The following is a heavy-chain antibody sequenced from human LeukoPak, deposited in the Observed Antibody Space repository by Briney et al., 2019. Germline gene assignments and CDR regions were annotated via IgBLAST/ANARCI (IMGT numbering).Heavy chain of an antibody. V-gene: IGHV1-18*01. CDR3: ASQRRLGYCSSTSCYYPNWFDP. CDR2: ISAYNGNT. Sequence: GASVKVSCKASGYTFTSYGISWVRQAPGQGLEWMGWISAYNGNTNYAQKLQGRVTMTTDTSTSTAYMELRSLRSDDTAVYYCASQRRLGYCSSTSCYYPNWFDPWGQGTLVTVSS. D-gene: IGHD2-2*01. J-gene: IGHJ5*02. CDR1: GYTFTSYG.